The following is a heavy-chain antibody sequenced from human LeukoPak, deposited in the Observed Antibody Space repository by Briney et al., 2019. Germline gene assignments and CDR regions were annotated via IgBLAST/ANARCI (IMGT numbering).Heavy chain of an antibody. Sequence: GTSLRLSCAASGFTFSSYTMHWVRQAPGKGLELLAVISYGGNNKYYADSVKGRFTISRDNFNNTLYLQMNSLRGEDTAVYYCARDSSGSWPNWFDPWGQGTLVTVSS. CDR3: ARDSSGSWPNWFDP. CDR2: ISYGGNNK. D-gene: IGHD6-13*01. CDR1: GFTFSSYT. J-gene: IGHJ5*02. V-gene: IGHV3-30-3*01.